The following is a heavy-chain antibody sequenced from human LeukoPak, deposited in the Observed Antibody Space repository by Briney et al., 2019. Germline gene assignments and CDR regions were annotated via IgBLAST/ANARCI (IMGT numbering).Heavy chain of an antibody. CDR2: ISGISGSGNST. D-gene: IGHD2-21*02. Sequence: GGSLRLSCAASGFTFRSYAMTWVRQAPGKGLEWVSTISGISGSGNSTYYADSVKGRFTISRDSSKNTLYLQMNSLRAEDTAIYYCAKSVAKVTWYLDLWGRGTLVTVSS. CDR3: AKSVAKVTWYLDL. V-gene: IGHV3-23*01. J-gene: IGHJ2*01. CDR1: GFTFRSYA.